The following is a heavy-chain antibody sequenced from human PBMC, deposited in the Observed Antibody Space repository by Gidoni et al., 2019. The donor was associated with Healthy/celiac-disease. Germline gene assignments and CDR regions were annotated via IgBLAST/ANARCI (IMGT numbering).Heavy chain of an antibody. CDR1: DGDCRSYY. CDR3: AIKRYGTVNWYSSSGGQLNWFDP. D-gene: IGHD6-6*01. J-gene: IGHJ5*02. CDR2: INHSGST. Sequence: QVQLQQWGTGLVKPSETLSLTCAVYDGDCRSYYWSGLRQPPGKGLEWIGEINHSGSTNYNPSLKSRVTISVDTSKTQSSLKLSSVTAADTAVYDCAIKRYGTVNWYSSSGGQLNWFDPWGQGTLVTVSS. V-gene: IGHV4-34*01.